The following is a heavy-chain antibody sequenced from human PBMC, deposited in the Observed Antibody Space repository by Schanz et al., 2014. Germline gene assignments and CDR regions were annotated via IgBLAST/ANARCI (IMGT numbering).Heavy chain of an antibody. CDR2: ISYDGSIT. V-gene: IGHV3-30*04. CDR3: AKSYDTSGYSGFDY. CDR1: GFTFSNSP. J-gene: IGHJ4*02. D-gene: IGHD3-22*01. Sequence: QVQLVESGGGGVQPGRSLRLSCAASGFTFSNSPLHWVRQAPGKGLDWVAVISYDGSITYYADSVKDRFTISRDNSKNTLYLQMSSLRTEDTAVYFCAKSYDTSGYSGFDYWGQGTLVTVSS.